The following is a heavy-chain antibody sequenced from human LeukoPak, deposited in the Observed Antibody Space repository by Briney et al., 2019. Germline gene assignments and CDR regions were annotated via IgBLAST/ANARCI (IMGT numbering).Heavy chain of an antibody. J-gene: IGHJ4*02. CDR2: SGSSYI. Sequence: SGSSYIYYVDSVKGRFTISRDNAKNSLYLQMNSLRAEDTAVYYCARGVVSIAARLPYFDYWGQGTLVTVSS. CDR3: ARGVVSIAARLPYFDY. V-gene: IGHV3-21*01. D-gene: IGHD6-6*01.